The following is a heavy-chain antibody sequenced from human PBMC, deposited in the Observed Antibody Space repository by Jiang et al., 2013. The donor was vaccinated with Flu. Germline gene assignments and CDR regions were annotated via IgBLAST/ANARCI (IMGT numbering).Heavy chain of an antibody. Sequence: SGGGVVQPGGSVRLSCAASGFSFSSYGMHWVRQAPGKGLEWVTFIRYDGSSKYYADSVKGRFTISRDNSKNTLYLQMNSLRAEDTAVYFCAKDSRILIQLWPDYWGQGTLVTVSS. V-gene: IGHV3-30*02. CDR2: IRYDGSSK. J-gene: IGHJ4*02. D-gene: IGHD5-18*01. CDR3: AKDSRILIQLWPDY. CDR1: GFSFSSYG.